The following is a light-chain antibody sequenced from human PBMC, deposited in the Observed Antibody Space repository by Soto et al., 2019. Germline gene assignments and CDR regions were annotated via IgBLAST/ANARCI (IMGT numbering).Light chain of an antibody. CDR2: RDV. CDR1: SSNIGSDY. J-gene: IGLJ3*02. V-gene: IGLV1-47*01. CDR3: AAWDDTLSGWV. Sequence: QSVLTQPPSASGTPGQSVTISCSGSSSNIGSDYVYWFQLLPGTAPRLLIYRDVQRPSGVSDRFSGSKSGTSGSLAISGLRTEDEAEYYCAAWDDTLSGWVFGGGTKVTVL.